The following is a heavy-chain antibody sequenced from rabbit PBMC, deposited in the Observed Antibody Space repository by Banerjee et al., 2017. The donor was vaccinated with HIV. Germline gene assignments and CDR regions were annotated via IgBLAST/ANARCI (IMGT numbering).Heavy chain of an antibody. V-gene: IGHV1S45*01. CDR3: ARYGSGSGYHFNL. Sequence: QEQLEESGGDLVKPGGTLTLTCTASGIDFSSTYWICWVRQAPGKGLGWIGCTHTDTSQTYSASWEKGRFTITKPSSTTVTLLMTILTAADTASYFCARYGSGSGYHFNLWGQGTLVTVS. D-gene: IGHD1-1*01. CDR1: GIDFSSTYW. CDR2: THTDTSQT. J-gene: IGHJ4*01.